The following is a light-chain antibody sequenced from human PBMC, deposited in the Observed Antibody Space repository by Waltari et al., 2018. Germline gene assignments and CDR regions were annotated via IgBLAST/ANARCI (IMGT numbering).Light chain of an antibody. Sequence: EVVMTQSPATLAVSPGERATLSCRASQSVRSSLAGYQQKPGQAPRLLLYGASTRATGIPDRFSGSGSGTEFTLTISSLQSEDFAIYYCQQYNNWPPYTFGQGTKLEIK. CDR2: GAS. J-gene: IGKJ2*01. CDR3: QQYNNWPPYT. V-gene: IGKV3D-15*01. CDR1: QSVRSS.